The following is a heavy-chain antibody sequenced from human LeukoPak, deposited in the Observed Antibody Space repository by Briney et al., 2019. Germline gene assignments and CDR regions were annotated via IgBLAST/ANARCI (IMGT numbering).Heavy chain of an antibody. D-gene: IGHD3-10*01. CDR3: ARGPQFSGPGWFDP. Sequence: GGSLRLSFAASGFTFSGYVMTWVRQAPGKGLECVSSMTFSSSHIYYADSVKGRFTISRDNTKDSLYLQMNSLRAEDTAIYYCARGPQFSGPGWFDPWGQGTLVTVSS. J-gene: IGHJ5*02. CDR1: GFTFSGYV. CDR2: MTFSSSHI. V-gene: IGHV3-21*01.